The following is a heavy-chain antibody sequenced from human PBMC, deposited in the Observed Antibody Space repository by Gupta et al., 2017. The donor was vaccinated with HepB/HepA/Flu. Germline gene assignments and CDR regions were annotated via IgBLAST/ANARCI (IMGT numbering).Heavy chain of an antibody. Sequence: QVQLQQWGAGLLKPSETLSLTCAVYGGSFSGYYWSWIRQPPGKGLEWIGEINHSGSTNYNPSLKSRVTISVDTSKNQFSLKLSSVTAADTAVYYCARRGGRIAARPYNWFDPWGQGTLVTVSS. V-gene: IGHV4-34*01. CDR3: ARRGGRIAARPYNWFDP. CDR2: INHSGST. D-gene: IGHD6-6*01. J-gene: IGHJ5*02. CDR1: GGSFSGYY.